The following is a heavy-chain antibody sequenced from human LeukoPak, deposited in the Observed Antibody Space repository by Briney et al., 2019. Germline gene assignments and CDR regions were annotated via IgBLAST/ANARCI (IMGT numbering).Heavy chain of an antibody. V-gene: IGHV5-51*01. CDR2: IYPGDSDT. D-gene: IGHD4-23*01. CDR1: GYSFTSYW. Sequence: PGESLKISCKGSGYSFTSYWIGWVRQMPGKGLEWMGVIYPGDSDTRYSPSFQGQVTISADKSISAAYLQWSSLKASDTAMYYCARHTNDYGGYGDYWGQGTLVTVSS. J-gene: IGHJ4*02. CDR3: ARHTNDYGGYGDY.